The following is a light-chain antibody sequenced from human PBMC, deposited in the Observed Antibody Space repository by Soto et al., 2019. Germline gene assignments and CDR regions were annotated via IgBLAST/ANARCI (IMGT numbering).Light chain of an antibody. CDR1: QSVSSSY. J-gene: IGKJ1*01. CDR3: QQYGSSPRT. V-gene: IGKV3-20*01. CDR2: GAS. Sequence: EIVLTQSPDTLSLSPGERATLSCRASQSVSSSYLAWYQQNPGQAPRLLIYGASSRATGIPDRFSGSASGTDFTLTISRLELEDCAVYYCQQYGSSPRTVGQGTKVEIK.